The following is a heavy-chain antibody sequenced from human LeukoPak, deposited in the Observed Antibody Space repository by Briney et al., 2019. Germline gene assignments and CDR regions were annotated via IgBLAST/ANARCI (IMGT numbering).Heavy chain of an antibody. CDR3: ARQRYSGSYEFDY. D-gene: IGHD1-26*01. CDR2: IYYSGST. Sequence: PSETLSLTCSVSGGSISSSSYYWGWIRQPPGKGLEWIGSIYYSGSTHYNPSLKSRVTTSVGTSKNQFSLKLSSVTAADTAVYYCARQRYSGSYEFDYWGQGTLVTVSS. V-gene: IGHV4-39*01. J-gene: IGHJ4*02. CDR1: GGSISSSSYY.